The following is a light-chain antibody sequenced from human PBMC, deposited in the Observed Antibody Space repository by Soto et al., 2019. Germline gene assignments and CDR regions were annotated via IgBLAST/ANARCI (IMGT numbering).Light chain of an antibody. V-gene: IGLV2-14*03. CDR3: SSHTSSSTLL. CDR1: TSDVGGYNY. J-gene: IGLJ2*01. CDR2: DVS. Sequence: QSVLTQPASVSGSPGQSITISCTGTTSDVGGYNYVSWYQQHPGKAPKLLIYDVSDRPSGISLRYSGSKSGNTACRTISGLQAEDEADYYCSSHTSSSTLLLGGGTRVTVL.